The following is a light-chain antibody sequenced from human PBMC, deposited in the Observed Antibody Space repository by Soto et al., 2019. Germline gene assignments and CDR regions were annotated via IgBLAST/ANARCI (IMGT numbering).Light chain of an antibody. CDR2: GAS. J-gene: IGKJ2*01. V-gene: IGKV3-20*01. Sequence: IVLPQSPGTLSLSPGERATLSCRASQTITNNYLAWYQQKPGQPPRLLIYGASTSDTGVPERFSGSGSGTDFTLTICRLEHEDSAVFYCHHYGYSPYTFGQGSKLEIK. CDR3: HHYGYSPYT. CDR1: QTITNNY.